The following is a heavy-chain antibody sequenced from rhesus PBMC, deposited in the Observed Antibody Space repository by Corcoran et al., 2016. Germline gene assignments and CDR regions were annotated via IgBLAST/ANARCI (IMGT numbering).Heavy chain of an antibody. CDR3: ARKNSGWYYFDY. D-gene: IGHD6-31*01. J-gene: IGHJ4*01. CDR2: IYGSSGST. V-gene: IGHV4-76*01. Sequence: QVQLQESGPGVVKPSETLSLTCAVSGGSISSGSDWSWIRQPPGQGLEWIGYIYGSSGSTKYNPSLKNRVTTSKDASRSQFSLKLSSVTAADTAVYYCARKNSGWYYFDYWGQGVLVTVSS. CDR1: GGSISSGSD.